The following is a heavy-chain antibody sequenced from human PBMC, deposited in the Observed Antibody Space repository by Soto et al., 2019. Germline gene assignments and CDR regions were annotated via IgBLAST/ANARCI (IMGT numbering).Heavy chain of an antibody. CDR1: GYTFTSYG. V-gene: IGHV1-18*01. Sequence: ASVKVSCKASGYTFTSYGISWVRQAPGQGLEWMGWISAYNGNTNYAQKLQGRVTMTTDTSTSTAYMELRSLRSDDTAVYYCARDFPWGGLVEYYYYGMDVWGQGTTVTVSS. D-gene: IGHD3-3*01. J-gene: IGHJ6*02. CDR3: ARDFPWGGLVEYYYYGMDV. CDR2: ISAYNGNT.